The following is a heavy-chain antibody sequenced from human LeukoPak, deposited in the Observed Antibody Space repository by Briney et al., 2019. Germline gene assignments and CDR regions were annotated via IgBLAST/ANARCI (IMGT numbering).Heavy chain of an antibody. CDR1: GGSISSYY. D-gene: IGHD4-17*01. CDR3: ARGSTVTYKDFDY. Sequence: SETLSLTCTVSGGSISSYYWSWIRQPPGKGLEWIGYIYYSGSTNYNPSLKSRVTISVDTSKNQSSLKLSSVTAADTAVYYCARGSTVTYKDFDYWGQGTLVTVSS. J-gene: IGHJ4*02. V-gene: IGHV4-59*12. CDR2: IYYSGST.